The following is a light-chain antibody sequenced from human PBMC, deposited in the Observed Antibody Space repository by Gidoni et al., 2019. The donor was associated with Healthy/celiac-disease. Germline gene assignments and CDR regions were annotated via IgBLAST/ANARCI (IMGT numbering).Light chain of an antibody. Sequence: ELVMTQSPATLSVSPGERATPSCRASQGFSSNLAWYQQKPGQAPRLLIYGASTRATCIPARVRGSGSGTGFTLTIRSLQSEDFAVYYCQQYNNWPPATFGPGTKVDIK. CDR2: GAS. CDR1: QGFSSN. J-gene: IGKJ3*01. V-gene: IGKV3-15*01. CDR3: QQYNNWPPAT.